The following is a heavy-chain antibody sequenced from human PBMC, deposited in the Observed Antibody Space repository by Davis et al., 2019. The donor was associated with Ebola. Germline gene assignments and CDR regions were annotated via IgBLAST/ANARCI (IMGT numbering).Heavy chain of an antibody. D-gene: IGHD3-3*01. CDR2: MNPNSGNT. V-gene: IGHV1-8*01. CDR1: GYTFTSYD. CDR3: ARAPRVLRFLEWLFPDAFDI. J-gene: IGHJ3*02. Sequence: ASVKVSCKASGYTFTSYDINWVRQATGQGLEWMGWMNPNSGNTGYAQKFQGRVTMTRNTSISTAYMELSSLRSEDTAVYYCARAPRVLRFLEWLFPDAFDIWGQGTMVTVSS.